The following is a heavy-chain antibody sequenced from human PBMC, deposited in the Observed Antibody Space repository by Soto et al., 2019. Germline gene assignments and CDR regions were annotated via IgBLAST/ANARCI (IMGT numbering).Heavy chain of an antibody. Sequence: WTWIRQHPGTGLEWIGYIYSSGTTYSNPSLQSRVAISVDTSKNQFSLKLSSVTASDTAVYYCARRHYDILTGYYGALDIWGQGTMVTVSS. D-gene: IGHD3-9*01. CDR3: ARRHYDILTGYYGALDI. J-gene: IGHJ3*02. V-gene: IGHV4-31*02. CDR2: IYSSGTT.